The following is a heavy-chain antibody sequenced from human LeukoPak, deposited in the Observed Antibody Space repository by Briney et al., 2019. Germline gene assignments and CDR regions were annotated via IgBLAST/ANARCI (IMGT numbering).Heavy chain of an antibody. V-gene: IGHV4-59*01. CDR1: GGSISSYY. D-gene: IGHD3-22*01. CDR2: IYYSGST. J-gene: IGHJ5*02. Sequence: PSETLSLTCTVSGGSISSYYWSWIRQPPGKGLEWIGYIYYSGSTNYNPSLRSRVTISVDTSKNQFSLKLSSVTAADTAVYYCARDGTVSSGYYWFDPWGQGTLVTVSS. CDR3: ARDGTVSSGYYWFDP.